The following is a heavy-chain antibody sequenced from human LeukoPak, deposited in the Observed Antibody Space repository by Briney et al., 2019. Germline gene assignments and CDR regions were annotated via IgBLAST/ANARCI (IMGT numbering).Heavy chain of an antibody. CDR2: ITTSDGNT. D-gene: IGHD7-27*01. CDR1: GFTFSSYT. CDR3: AKDGGLWVSAHWGDS. V-gene: IGHV3-23*01. J-gene: IGHJ4*02. Sequence: GGSLRLPCAASGFTFSSYTMSWVRQAPGKGLEWVSTITTSDGNTYYADSVKGRFTASRDNSKNTLFLQMNSLRAEDTAVYYCAKDGGLWVSAHWGDSWGRGTLVTVSS.